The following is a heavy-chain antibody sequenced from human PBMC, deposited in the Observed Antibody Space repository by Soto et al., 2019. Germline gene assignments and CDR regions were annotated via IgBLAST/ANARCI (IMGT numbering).Heavy chain of an antibody. CDR3: ARDLDSGSEELGY. D-gene: IGHD1-26*01. CDR2: IIPIFGTA. J-gene: IGHJ4*02. Sequence: PVEVSCEASGGTFNSYAISWVRQAPGQGLEWMGGIIPIFGTANYAQKFQGRVTITADESTSTAYMELSSLRSEDTAVYYCARDLDSGSEELGYWGQGTLVTVSS. CDR1: GGTFNSYA. V-gene: IGHV1-69*13.